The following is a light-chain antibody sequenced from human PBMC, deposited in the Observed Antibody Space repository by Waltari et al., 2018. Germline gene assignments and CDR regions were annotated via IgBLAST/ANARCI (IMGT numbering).Light chain of an antibody. CDR2: RAS. Sequence: EIVLTQSPGTASLSPGDRVTLSCRASQSVGSSSLAWYQQKPGQAPRLVIYRASRRATGIPDRFSGSGSGIDFSLTISRMEPEDFAVYYCQQHGTLPATFGQGTKVEIK. J-gene: IGKJ1*01. CDR1: QSVGSSS. CDR3: QQHGTLPAT. V-gene: IGKV3-20*01.